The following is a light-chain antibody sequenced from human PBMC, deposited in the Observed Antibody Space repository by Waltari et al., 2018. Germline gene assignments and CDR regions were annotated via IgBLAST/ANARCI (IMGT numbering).Light chain of an antibody. CDR2: ATS. CDR3: QQVTSYPRFT. J-gene: IGKJ3*01. Sequence: DIQLTQSPSFLSASVGDRVTITVRASQDISTFVAWYHQKPGKAPKLLIYATSTLQSGVPSRFSGSGSGTEFTLTISSLQPEDVATYYCQQVTSYPRFTFGLGTKVDIK. V-gene: IGKV1-9*01. CDR1: QDISTF.